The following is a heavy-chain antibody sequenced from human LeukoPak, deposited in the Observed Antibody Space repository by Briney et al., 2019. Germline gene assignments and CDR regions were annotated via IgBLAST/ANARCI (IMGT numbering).Heavy chain of an antibody. CDR1: GGSISSYY. CDR3: ASTYNYGDGFDY. J-gene: IGHJ4*02. Sequence: SETLSLTCTVSGGSISSYYWNWIRQPPGKGLEWIGYIYYSGSTNYNPSLKSRVTISIDTSKNQFSLNLSSVTAADTAVYYCASTYNYGDGFDYWGQGTLVTVSS. D-gene: IGHD4-17*01. CDR2: IYYSGST. V-gene: IGHV4-59*01.